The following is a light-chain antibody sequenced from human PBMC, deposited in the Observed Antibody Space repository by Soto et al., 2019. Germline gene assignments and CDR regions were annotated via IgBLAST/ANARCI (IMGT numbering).Light chain of an antibody. J-gene: IGKJ4*01. Sequence: DIQMTQSPSTLSASVGDRVAITCRASQSISSWLAWYQQKPGKAPKLLIYDASSLESGVPSRFSGSGSGTEFTLTISSLQPDDFATYYGQQYNSYPLTFGGGTKVEIK. V-gene: IGKV1-5*01. CDR3: QQYNSYPLT. CDR2: DAS. CDR1: QSISSW.